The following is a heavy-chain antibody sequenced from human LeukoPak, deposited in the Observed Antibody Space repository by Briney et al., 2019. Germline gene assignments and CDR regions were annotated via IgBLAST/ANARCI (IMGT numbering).Heavy chain of an antibody. V-gene: IGHV5-51*01. CDR2: IYPGDSDT. CDR1: GYSFTSYW. J-gene: IGHJ4*02. Sequence: PGESLQISCKGSGYSFTSYWIGWVRQLPGKGLEWMGIIYPGDSDTRYSPSFQGQVTISADKSISTAYQQWSSLKASDTAMYYCARHGPRGLLWFGELGWGQGTLVTVSS. CDR3: ARHGPRGLLWFGELG. D-gene: IGHD3-10*01.